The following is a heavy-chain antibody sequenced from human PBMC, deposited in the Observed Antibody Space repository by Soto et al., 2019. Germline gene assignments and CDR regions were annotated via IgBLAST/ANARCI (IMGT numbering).Heavy chain of an antibody. J-gene: IGHJ6*02. CDR3: PRDRLDSSSPSVMAV. CDR1: GYTFTSYY. V-gene: IGHV1-46*01. CDR2: INPSGGST. Sequence: ASVKVSCKGSGYTFTSYYMHWVRQASGQGVEWMGIINPSGGSTSYAQKFQGRVTMTRHTSTSTVYMKLSSLRSEDTAVYYCPRDRLDSSSPSVMAVWGQGTTVTVSS. D-gene: IGHD6-13*01.